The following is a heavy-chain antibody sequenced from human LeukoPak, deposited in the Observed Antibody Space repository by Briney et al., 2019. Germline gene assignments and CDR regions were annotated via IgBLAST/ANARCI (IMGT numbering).Heavy chain of an antibody. J-gene: IGHJ4*02. Sequence: SETLSLTCIVPGGSISSSSYYWAWIRQSPGRGLEWIGTFSSGGSAYYNPSLTSRVSISKDTSDNQFSLRLYSVTAADTAVYYCARKQTGTMYDVWGQGTLVTVSS. CDR3: ARKQTGTMYDV. CDR1: GGSISSSSYY. CDR2: FSSGGSA. V-gene: IGHV4-39*07. D-gene: IGHD1-7*01.